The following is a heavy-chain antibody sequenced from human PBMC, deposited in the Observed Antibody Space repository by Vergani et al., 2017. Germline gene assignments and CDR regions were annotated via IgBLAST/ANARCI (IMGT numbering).Heavy chain of an antibody. V-gene: IGHV4-39*01. Sequence: QLQLQESGPGLVKPSETLSLTCTVSGGSISSSSYYWGWIRQPPGKGLEWIGSIYYSGSTYYNPSLKSRVTISVDTSKNQFSLKLSSVTAADTAVYYCARMLLLNXLDYWGQGTLVTVSS. CDR1: GGSISSSSYY. J-gene: IGHJ4*02. CDR3: ARMLLLNXLDY. CDR2: IYYSGST. D-gene: IGHD3-22*01.